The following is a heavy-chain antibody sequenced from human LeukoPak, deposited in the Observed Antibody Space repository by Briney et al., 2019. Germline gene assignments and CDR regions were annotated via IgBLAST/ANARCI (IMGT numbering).Heavy chain of an antibody. J-gene: IGHJ3*02. CDR2: IYSGGST. CDR3: ARDRITMVRGVITHDAFDI. D-gene: IGHD3-10*01. CDR1: GFTVSSNY. V-gene: IGHV3-66*01. Sequence: PGESLRLSCAASGFTVSSNYMTWVRQAPGKGLEWVSVIYSGGSTYYADSVKGRFTISRDNSKNTLYLQMNSLRAEDTAVYYCARDRITMVRGVITHDAFDIWGQGTMVTVSS.